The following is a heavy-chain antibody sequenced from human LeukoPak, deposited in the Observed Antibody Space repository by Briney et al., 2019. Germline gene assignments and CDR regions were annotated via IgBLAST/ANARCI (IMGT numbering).Heavy chain of an antibody. CDR3: AYSDLLTGFFDY. V-gene: IGHV3-23*01. J-gene: IGHJ4*02. CDR1: GFTFNNYA. Sequence: GGSLRLSCAASGFTFNNYAMSWVRQAPGKGLEWVSAISGGGYNTYYADSVKGRFTTSRDNSKNTLYLQINSLRAEDTAVYYCAYSDLLTGFFDYWGQGTLVTVSS. CDR2: ISGGGYNT. D-gene: IGHD3-9*01.